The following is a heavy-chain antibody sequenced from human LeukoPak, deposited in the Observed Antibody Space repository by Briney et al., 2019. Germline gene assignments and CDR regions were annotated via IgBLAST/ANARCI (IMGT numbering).Heavy chain of an antibody. CDR2: INPNSGGT. D-gene: IGHD1-1*01. Sequence: ASVTVSCKASGYTFTRYYMHWVRQAPGQGLEWMGWINPNSGGTNYAQKFQGRVTMTRDTSISTASMELSRLRSDDTAVYYCARDPWRGTTLGFDPWGQGTLVTVSS. CDR3: ARDPWRGTTLGFDP. V-gene: IGHV1-2*02. CDR1: GYTFTRYY. J-gene: IGHJ5*02.